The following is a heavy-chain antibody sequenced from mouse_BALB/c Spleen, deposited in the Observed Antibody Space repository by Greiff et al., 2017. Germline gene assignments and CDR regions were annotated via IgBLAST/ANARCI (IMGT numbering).Heavy chain of an antibody. D-gene: IGHD2-4*01. V-gene: IGHV5-12-2*01. J-gene: IGHJ4*01. Sequence: DVKLVESGGGLVQPGGSLKLSCAASGFTFSSYTMSWVRQTPEKRLEWVAYISNGGGSTYYPDTVKGRFTISRDNAKNTLYLQMSSLKSEDTAMYYCARHLYDYPPYAMDYWGQGTSVTVSS. CDR1: GFTFSSYT. CDR3: ARHLYDYPPYAMDY. CDR2: ISNGGGST.